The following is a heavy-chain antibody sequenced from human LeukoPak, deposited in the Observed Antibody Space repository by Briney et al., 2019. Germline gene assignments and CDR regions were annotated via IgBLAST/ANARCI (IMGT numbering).Heavy chain of an antibody. J-gene: IGHJ5*02. CDR2: ISAYNGNT. D-gene: IGHD6-13*01. V-gene: IGHV1-18*01. CDR1: GYTFTSYG. Sequence: GASVKVSCKASGYTFTSYGISWVRQAPGQGLEWMGWISAYNGNTNYAQKLQGRVTMTTDTSTSTAYMELSSLRSEDTAVYFCASAPRYSSSWPNSWFDPWGQGTLVTVSS. CDR3: ASAPRYSSSWPNSWFDP.